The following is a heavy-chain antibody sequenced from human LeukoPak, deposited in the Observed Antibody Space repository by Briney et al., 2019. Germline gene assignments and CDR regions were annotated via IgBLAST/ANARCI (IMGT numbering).Heavy chain of an antibody. D-gene: IGHD6-6*01. V-gene: IGHV3-21*01. J-gene: IGHJ4*02. Sequence: GGSLRLSCAASGFTFSSYSMNWVRQAPGKGLECVSSISSSSSYIYYADSGKGRFTISRDNAKNSLYMQMNSLRAEDTAVYYCASPSGVHSSSGLHYSGQGTLVTVSS. CDR2: ISSSSSYI. CDR3: ASPSGVHSSSGLHY. CDR1: GFTFSSYS.